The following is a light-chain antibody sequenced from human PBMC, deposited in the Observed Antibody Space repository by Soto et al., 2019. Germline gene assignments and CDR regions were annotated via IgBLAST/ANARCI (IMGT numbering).Light chain of an antibody. Sequence: DIQMTQSPSSLSASVGDRVTITCRASQSISSYLNWYQQKPGKAPKLLIYAASSLQSGVPSRFSGCGAGTEFTLTISSLQPEEFATYYCQQSYSTPYTFGQGTKLEIK. V-gene: IGKV1-39*01. CDR3: QQSYSTPYT. J-gene: IGKJ2*01. CDR1: QSISSY. CDR2: AAS.